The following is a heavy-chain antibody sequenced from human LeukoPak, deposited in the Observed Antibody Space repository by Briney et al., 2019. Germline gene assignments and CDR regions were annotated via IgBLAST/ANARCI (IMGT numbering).Heavy chain of an antibody. D-gene: IGHD3-3*01. J-gene: IGHJ4*02. V-gene: IGHV1-69*13. CDR3: ARAVTIFGVVETYYFDY. Sequence: AAVTVSFKGSGGTFSIYAISWVRQGPGQGREWMGGIIPIFGTANYAQKFQGRGTITADESTSTAYMELSSLRSEDTAVYYCARAVTIFGVVETYYFDYWGQGTLVTVSS. CDR2: IIPIFGTA. CDR1: GGTFSIYA.